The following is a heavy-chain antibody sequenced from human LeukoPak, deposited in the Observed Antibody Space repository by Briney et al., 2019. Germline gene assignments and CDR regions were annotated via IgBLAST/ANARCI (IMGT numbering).Heavy chain of an antibody. CDR1: GYSFTRNW. J-gene: IGHJ4*02. CDR2: IYPGDSDT. Sequence: GESLKISCKGSGYSFTRNWIAWVRQMPGKGLEWMGIIYPGDSDTRYGPSFQGQVTISADKSISTAYLQWNSLKASGTAMYYCARRPITGAYFDYWGQGTLVTVSS. D-gene: IGHD7-27*01. V-gene: IGHV5-51*01. CDR3: ARRPITGAYFDY.